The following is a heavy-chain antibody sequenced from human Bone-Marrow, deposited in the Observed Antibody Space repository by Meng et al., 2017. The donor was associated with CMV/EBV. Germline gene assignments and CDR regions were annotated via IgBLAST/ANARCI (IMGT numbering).Heavy chain of an antibody. V-gene: IGHV4-39*07. CDR1: GGSISSSSYY. CDR3: ARYTAAQFDD. J-gene: IGHJ4*02. Sequence: SETLSLTCTVSGGSISSSSYYWGWIRQPPGKGLEWIGSIYYSGSTYYNPSLKSRVTISVDTSKNQFSLKLSSVTAADTAVYYCARYTAAQFDDWGQGTLVTVSS. CDR2: IYYSGST. D-gene: IGHD2-2*01.